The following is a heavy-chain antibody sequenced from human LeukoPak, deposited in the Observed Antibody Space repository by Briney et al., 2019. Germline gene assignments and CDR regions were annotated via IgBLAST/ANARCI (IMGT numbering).Heavy chain of an antibody. CDR2: IYSVGTT. V-gene: IGHV3-53*01. Sequence: GGSLRLSCVVSGFTVSSNYMSWVRQAPGKGLEWVALIYSVGTTFYADSVKGRFTVSRDSSKNTLYLQMNGLRAEDTATYYCAAFSSCDYWGQGALVTVSS. D-gene: IGHD6-13*01. CDR1: GFTVSSNY. CDR3: AAFSSCDY. J-gene: IGHJ4*02.